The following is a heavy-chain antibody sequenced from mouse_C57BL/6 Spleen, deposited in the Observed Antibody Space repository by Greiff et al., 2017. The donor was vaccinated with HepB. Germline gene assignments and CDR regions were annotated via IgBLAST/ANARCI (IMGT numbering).Heavy chain of an antibody. D-gene: IGHD4-1*01. V-gene: IGHV5-4*01. Sequence: EVHLVESGGGLVKPGGSLKLSCAASGFTFSSYAMSWVRQTPEKRLEWVATISDGGSYTYYPDNVKGRFTISRDNAKNNLYLQMSHLKSEDTAMYYCARRITGTVYFDYWGQGTTLTVSS. CDR3: ARRITGTVYFDY. J-gene: IGHJ2*01. CDR2: ISDGGSYT. CDR1: GFTFSSYA.